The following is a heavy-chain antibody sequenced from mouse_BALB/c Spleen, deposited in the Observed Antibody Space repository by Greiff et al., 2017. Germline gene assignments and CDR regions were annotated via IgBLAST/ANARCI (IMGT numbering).Heavy chain of an antibody. CDR1: GFTFSSFG. CDR3: ARGGGNYPFAY. CDR2: ISSGSSTI. Sequence: EVQGVESGGGLVQPGGSRKLSCAASGFTFSSFGMHWVRQAPEKGLEWVAYISSGSSTIYYADTVKDRFTISRDNPKNTLFLQMTSLRSEDTAMYYCARGGGNYPFAYWGQGTLVTVSA. D-gene: IGHD2-1*01. V-gene: IGHV5-17*02. J-gene: IGHJ3*01.